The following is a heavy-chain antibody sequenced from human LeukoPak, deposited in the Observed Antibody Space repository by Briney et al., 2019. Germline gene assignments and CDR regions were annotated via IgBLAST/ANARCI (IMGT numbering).Heavy chain of an antibody. CDR3: AKIVGATPNSRFDY. CDR2: IKQDGSEK. J-gene: IGHJ4*02. V-gene: IGHV3-7*01. CDR1: GFTFSSYW. Sequence: GGSLRLSCAASGFTFSSYWMSWVRQAPGKGLEWVANIKQDGSEKYYVDSVKGRFTISRDNSKNTLYLQMNSLRAEDTAVYYCAKIVGATPNSRFDYWGQGTLVTVSS. D-gene: IGHD1-26*01.